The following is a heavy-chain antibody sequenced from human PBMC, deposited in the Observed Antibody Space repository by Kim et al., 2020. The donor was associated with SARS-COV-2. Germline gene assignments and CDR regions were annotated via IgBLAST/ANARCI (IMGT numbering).Heavy chain of an antibody. Sequence: SETLSLTCAVYGGSFSGYYWSWIRQPPGKGLEWIGEINHSGSTNYNPSLKSRVTISVDTSKNQFSLKLSSVTAADTAVYYCARVLHPGVVAATGVPDYWGQGTLVTVSS. CDR1: GGSFSGYY. D-gene: IGHD2-15*01. V-gene: IGHV4-34*01. J-gene: IGHJ4*02. CDR3: ARVLHPGVVAATGVPDY. CDR2: INHSGST.